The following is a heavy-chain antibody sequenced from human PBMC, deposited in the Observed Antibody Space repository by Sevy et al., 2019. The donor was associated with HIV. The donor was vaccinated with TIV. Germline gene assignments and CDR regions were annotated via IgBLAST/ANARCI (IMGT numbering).Heavy chain of an antibody. J-gene: IGHJ5*02. Sequence: GGSLRLSCAASGFSFSEYWMSWVRQAPGKGPEWVANIKPDGTATNYLDSVKGRFTISRDNAKNSLYLHMNSLRAEDTAVYYCATHNSWKMEPWGQGTLVTVSS. CDR2: IKPDGTAT. CDR3: ATHNSWKMEP. V-gene: IGHV3-7*01. D-gene: IGHD3-3*01. CDR1: GFSFSEYW.